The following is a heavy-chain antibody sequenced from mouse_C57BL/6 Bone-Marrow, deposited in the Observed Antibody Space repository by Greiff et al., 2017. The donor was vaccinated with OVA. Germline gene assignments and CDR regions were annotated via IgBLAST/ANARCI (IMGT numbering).Heavy chain of an antibody. CDR2: FVPEDGGT. D-gene: IGHD1-1*01. CDR3: ARQFITTVVSYFDY. V-gene: IGHV14-2*01. CDR1: GFNIKDDY. Sequence: EVQLQQSGAELVKPGASVKLSCTATGFNIKDDYLHWLKQRTERGLVWFGRFVPEDGGTKYAPKFQGKANITTDTSSNTAYLQLSSLTSEDTAVYYCARQFITTVVSYFDYWGQGTTLTVSS. J-gene: IGHJ2*01.